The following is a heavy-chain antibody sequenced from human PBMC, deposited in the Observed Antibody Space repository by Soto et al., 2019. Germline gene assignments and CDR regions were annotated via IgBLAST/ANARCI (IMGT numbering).Heavy chain of an antibody. D-gene: IGHD3-22*01. CDR1: GYILAGYW. CDR3: ARQIYDSDTGPNFQYYFDS. Sequence: PGQGLNISCTGSGYILAGYWLPWVRQKPGKGLEWIVRIDPSDSQTYYSPSFRGHVTISATKSITAVFLQWSSLRASDTAMYYCARQIYDSDTGPNFQYYFDSWGQGTPVTVSS. V-gene: IGHV5-10-1*01. J-gene: IGHJ4*02. CDR2: IDPSDSQT.